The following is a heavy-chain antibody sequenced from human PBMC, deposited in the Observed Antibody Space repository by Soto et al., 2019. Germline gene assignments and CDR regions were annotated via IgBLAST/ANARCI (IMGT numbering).Heavy chain of an antibody. Sequence: PSETLSLTCTVSGGAFSSGAFAWTWIRQPPKKGLEWIGYIYHSGTTSYNPSLRSRVTISVDRSRNQFSLNLTSVTAADTAMYYCARGLRRPAAPIPGVFDPWGQGTLVTVSS. D-gene: IGHD2-2*01. CDR3: ARGLRRPAAPIPGVFDP. V-gene: IGHV4-30-2*01. J-gene: IGHJ5*02. CDR1: GGAFSSGAFA. CDR2: IYHSGTT.